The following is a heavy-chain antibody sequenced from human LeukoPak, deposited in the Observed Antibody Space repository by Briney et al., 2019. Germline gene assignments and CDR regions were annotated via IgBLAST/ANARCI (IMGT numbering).Heavy chain of an antibody. CDR3: ARHWRYSGSRAWDY. CDR1: GYSFTTNW. D-gene: IGHD1-26*01. V-gene: IGHV5-51*01. Sequence: GESLKISCKGSGYSFTTNWIGWVRQMPGKGLEWMGVIYPGDSDTIYSPSFQGQVTISADKSISTAYLQWSSLKASDTAMYYCARHWRYSGSRAWDYWGQGTLVTVSS. CDR2: IYPGDSDT. J-gene: IGHJ4*02.